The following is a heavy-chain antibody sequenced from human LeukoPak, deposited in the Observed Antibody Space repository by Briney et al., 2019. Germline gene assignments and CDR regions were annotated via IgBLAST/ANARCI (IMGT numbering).Heavy chain of an antibody. CDR2: IYSGGST. CDR3: ARIETVADAFDI. Sequence: PGGPLRLSCAASGFTVSSNYMTWVRQAPGKGLEWVSLIYSGGSTSYADSVRGRFTISRDNSKNTLYLQMNSLRAEDTAVYYCARIETVADAFDIWGQGTLVTVSS. D-gene: IGHD1-1*01. CDR1: GFTVSSNY. V-gene: IGHV3-66*01. J-gene: IGHJ3*02.